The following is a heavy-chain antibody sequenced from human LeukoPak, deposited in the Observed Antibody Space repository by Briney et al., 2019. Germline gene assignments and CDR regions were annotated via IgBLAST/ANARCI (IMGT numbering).Heavy chain of an antibody. Sequence: SQTLSLTCAISGDSVSSNSAAWNWIRQSPSRGLGWLGRTYYGSKWYNDYAVSVKSRITINPDTSKNQFSLQLNSVTPEDTAVYYCARGPGYSSSWYGNAFDIWGQGTMVTVSS. J-gene: IGHJ3*02. CDR1: GDSVSSNSAA. D-gene: IGHD6-13*01. V-gene: IGHV6-1*01. CDR2: TYYGSKWYN. CDR3: ARGPGYSSSWYGNAFDI.